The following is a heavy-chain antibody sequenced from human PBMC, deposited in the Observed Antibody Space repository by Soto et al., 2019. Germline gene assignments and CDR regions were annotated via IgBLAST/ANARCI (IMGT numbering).Heavy chain of an antibody. V-gene: IGHV1-18*01. D-gene: IGHD3-10*02. Sequence: QVQLVQSGAEVKKPGASVTVSCKTSGYTFSNYGINWVRQAPGQGLEWMGWISGYNGNTNYAQTVQGRVTMTTDTSTGTVYMELRSLKSDDTARYYCSRFIMFGGWFDPNYYHGMDVWGQGTTVTVSS. CDR2: ISGYNGNT. CDR1: GYTFSNYG. J-gene: IGHJ6*02. CDR3: SRFIMFGGWFDPNYYHGMDV.